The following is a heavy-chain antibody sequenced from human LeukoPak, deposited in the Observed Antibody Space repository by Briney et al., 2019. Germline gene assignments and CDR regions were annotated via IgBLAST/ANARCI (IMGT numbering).Heavy chain of an antibody. V-gene: IGHV3-53*01. D-gene: IGHD2-2*01. CDR3: AKGVPAAIELSNHYFDY. J-gene: IGHJ4*02. CDR1: GFTFSDYY. CDR2: IYSGGST. Sequence: GGSLRLSCAASGFTFSDYYMSWIRQAPGKGLEWVSVIYSGGSTYYADSVKGRFTISRDNSKNTLYLQMNSLRAEDTAVYYCAKGVPAAIELSNHYFDYWGQGTLVTVSS.